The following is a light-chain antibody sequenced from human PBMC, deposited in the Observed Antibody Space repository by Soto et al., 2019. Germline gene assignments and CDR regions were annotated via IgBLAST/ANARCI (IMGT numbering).Light chain of an antibody. CDR3: QQYASSSYT. Sequence: EIVLTQSPGTLSLSPGERATLSCRASQSVSSTYLAWYQQRPGQAPRVLMFGASSRATGIPDRFSGSGSGTDFTLTISRLEPEESAVYYCQQYASSSYTFGQGTKLEI. CDR2: GAS. V-gene: IGKV3-20*01. CDR1: QSVSSTY. J-gene: IGKJ2*01.